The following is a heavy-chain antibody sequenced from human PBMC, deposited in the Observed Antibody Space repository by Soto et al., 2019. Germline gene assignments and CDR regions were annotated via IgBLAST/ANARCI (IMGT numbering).Heavy chain of an antibody. Sequence: QVQLVQSGAEVKKPGASVKVSCKASGYTFTSYGISWVRQAPGQGLEWMGWISAYHGNTNYAQKLQGRVTMTTDTSTSTAYMELRSLRSDDTAVYYCARTRRLIAAVGIPFDPWGPGNPGHRLL. D-gene: IGHD6-13*01. CDR3: ARTRRLIAAVGIPFDP. J-gene: IGHJ5*02. V-gene: IGHV1-18*01. CDR1: GYTFTSYG. CDR2: ISAYHGNT.